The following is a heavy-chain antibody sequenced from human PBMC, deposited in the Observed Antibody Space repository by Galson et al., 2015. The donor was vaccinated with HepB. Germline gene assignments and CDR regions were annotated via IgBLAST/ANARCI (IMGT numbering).Heavy chain of an antibody. D-gene: IGHD3-3*01. V-gene: IGHV1-2*02. Sequence: SVKVSCKASGYTFTDYYIHWVRQAPGQGLEWIGWINPNRGGANYAQKFHGRVRMTRDTSMSAVYMELSRLTSADTAVHYCARGHLGEGNFWSCFPQSWFDPWGQGVPVTVSS. CDR3: ARGHLGEGNFWSCFPQSWFDP. J-gene: IGHJ5*02. CDR2: INPNRGGA. CDR1: GYTFTDYY.